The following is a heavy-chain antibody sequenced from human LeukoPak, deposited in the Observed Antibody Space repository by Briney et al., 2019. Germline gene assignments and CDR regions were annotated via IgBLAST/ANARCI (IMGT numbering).Heavy chain of an antibody. V-gene: IGHV1-46*01. CDR1: GYTFGTHW. J-gene: IGHJ5*02. Sequence: ASVKISCKPSGYTFGTHWMHWVRQAPGQGLEWMAIINPSGDFRSYAQKFQGRVTVTRDMSTRTVYMGLSDLRPEDTALYYCARDYSGQWEQLTGWWIDPWGQGTLVIVSS. CDR2: INPSGDFR. D-gene: IGHD1-26*01. CDR3: ARDYSGQWEQLTGWWIDP.